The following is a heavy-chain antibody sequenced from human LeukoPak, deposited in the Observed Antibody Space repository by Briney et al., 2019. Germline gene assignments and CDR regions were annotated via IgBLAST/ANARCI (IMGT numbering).Heavy chain of an antibody. CDR2: IRGSDDST. J-gene: IGHJ4*02. CDR3: AKDTGPAAGIIADY. CDR1: GFTFSSYA. Sequence: GGSLRLSCAASGFTFSSYAMTWVRQAPGKGLEWVSTIRGSDDSTYYADSVKGRFTISRDNSKNTLYLQMNSLRAEDTAIYYCAKDTGPAAGIIADYWGQGTLVTVSS. V-gene: IGHV3-23*01. D-gene: IGHD6-13*01.